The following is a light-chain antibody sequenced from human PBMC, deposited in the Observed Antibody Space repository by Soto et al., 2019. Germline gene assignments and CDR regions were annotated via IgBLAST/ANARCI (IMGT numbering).Light chain of an antibody. CDR3: CSYAGSLPVV. CDR2: DVS. J-gene: IGLJ2*01. Sequence: QSALTQPRSVSGSPGQSVTISCTGTSSDVGGYNYVSWYQQHPGKAPKLMIYDVSKWPSGVPDRFSGSKSGNTASLTISGLQAEDEADYYCCSYAGSLPVVFGGGTKLTVL. CDR1: SSDVGGYNY. V-gene: IGLV2-11*01.